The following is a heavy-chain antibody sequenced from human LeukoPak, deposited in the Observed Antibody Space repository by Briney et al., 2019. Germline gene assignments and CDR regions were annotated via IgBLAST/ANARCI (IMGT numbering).Heavy chain of an antibody. J-gene: IGHJ3*02. CDR3: ARGIAAASERAFDI. CDR1: GGSISSYY. Sequence: PSETLSLTCTVSGGSISSYYWSWIRQPAGKGLEWIGRIYSSGGTDYNPPLKSRVTMSVDTSKKQFSLKLRSVTAADTAVYYCARGIAAASERAFDIWGQGTMVTVSS. V-gene: IGHV4-4*07. CDR2: IYSSGGT. D-gene: IGHD6-13*01.